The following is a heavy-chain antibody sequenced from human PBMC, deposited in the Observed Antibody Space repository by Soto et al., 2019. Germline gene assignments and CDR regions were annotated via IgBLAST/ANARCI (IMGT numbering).Heavy chain of an antibody. CDR3: ARDLGYCSSTSCYTDYYYYGMDV. D-gene: IGHD2-2*02. CDR1: GFTFSSYS. J-gene: IGHJ6*02. CDR2: ISSSSSYI. V-gene: IGHV3-21*01. Sequence: GGSLRLSCAASGFTFSSYSMNWVRQAPGKGLEWVSSISSSSSYICYADSVKGRFTISRDNAKNSLYLQMNSLRAEDTAVYYCARDLGYCSSTSCYTDYYYYGMDVWGQGTTVTVSS.